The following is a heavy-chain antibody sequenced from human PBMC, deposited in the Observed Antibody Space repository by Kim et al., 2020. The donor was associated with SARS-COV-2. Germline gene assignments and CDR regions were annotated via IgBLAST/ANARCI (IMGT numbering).Heavy chain of an antibody. J-gene: IGHJ6*02. V-gene: IGHV3-74*01. D-gene: IGHD4-17*01. Sequence: GGSLRLSCAASGFTFSSYWMHWVRQAPGKGLVWVSRINSDGSSTSYADSVKGRFTISRDNAKNTLYLQMNSLRAEDTAVYYCASGQDYGGNSGSYGMDVWGQGTTVTVSS. CDR2: INSDGSST. CDR1: GFTFSSYW. CDR3: ASGQDYGGNSGSYGMDV.